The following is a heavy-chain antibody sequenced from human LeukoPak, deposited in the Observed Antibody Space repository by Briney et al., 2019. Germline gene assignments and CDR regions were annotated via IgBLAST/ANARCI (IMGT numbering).Heavy chain of an antibody. V-gene: IGHV3-48*03. J-gene: IGHJ3*02. D-gene: IGHD3-10*01. CDR2: ISSSGSTI. CDR1: GFTFSSYE. Sequence: GGSLRLSCAASGFTFSSYEMNWVRQAPGKGLEWVSYISSSGSTIYYADSVKGRFTISRDNAKNSLYLQMNSLRAEDTAVYYCARDFGDDAFDNWGQGTMVTVSS. CDR3: ARDFGDDAFDN.